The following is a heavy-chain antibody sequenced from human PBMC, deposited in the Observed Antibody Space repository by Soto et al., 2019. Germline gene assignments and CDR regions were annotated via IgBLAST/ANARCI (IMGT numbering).Heavy chain of an antibody. CDR1: GGSFSGYY. V-gene: IGHV4-34*01. J-gene: IGHJ6*03. CDR2: INHSGST. CDR3: ARRKDSSALFYYYYYMDV. D-gene: IGHD6-25*01. Sequence: QVQLQQWGAGLLKPSETLSLTCAVYGGSFSGYYWSWIRQPPGKGLEWIGEINHSGSTNYNPSLKSRVTTSVHTSKNQFSLKLSSVTAADTAVYYCARRKDSSALFYYYYYMDVWFKGTTVTVSS.